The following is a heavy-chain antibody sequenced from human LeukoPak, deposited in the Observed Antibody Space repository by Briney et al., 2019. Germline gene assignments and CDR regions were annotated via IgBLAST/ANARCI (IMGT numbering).Heavy chain of an antibody. CDR1: GFTFSSYA. CDR3: AKPIRYSSSWNEYFQY. J-gene: IGHJ1*01. D-gene: IGHD6-13*01. V-gene: IGHV3-23*01. CDR2: ISGSGGST. Sequence: GGSLRLSCAASGFTFSSYAMSWVRQAPGKGLEWVSAISGSGGSTYYADSVKGRFTISRDNSKNTLYLQMNSLRAEDTAVYYCAKPIRYSSSWNEYFQYWGQGTLVTVSS.